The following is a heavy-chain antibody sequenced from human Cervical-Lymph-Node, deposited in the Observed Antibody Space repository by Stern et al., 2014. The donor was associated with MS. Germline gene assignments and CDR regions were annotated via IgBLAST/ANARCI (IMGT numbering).Heavy chain of an antibody. CDR2: ISCSCGST. CDR1: GFTFSSYA. Sequence: EVKLVQSGGGLVQPGGSLRLSCAASGFTFSSYAMSWVRPAPGKGLEWVSAISCSCGSTYYADSGKGRFTISRDNSKNTLYLQINSLIAEDTAVYYCAKDGQQLVDWHYFDYWGQGTLVTVSS. CDR3: AKDGQQLVDWHYFDY. D-gene: IGHD6-13*01. V-gene: IGHV3-23*04. J-gene: IGHJ4*02.